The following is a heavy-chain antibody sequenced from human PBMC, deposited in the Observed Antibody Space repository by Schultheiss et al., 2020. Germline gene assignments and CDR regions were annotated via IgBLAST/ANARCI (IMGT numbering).Heavy chain of an antibody. V-gene: IGHV3-72*01. CDR1: GFTFSDHY. D-gene: IGHD4-23*01. CDR2: TRNKANSYTT. CDR3: ALTPLYGGNWANYFDY. J-gene: IGHJ4*02. Sequence: GESLKISCAASGFTFSDHYMDWVRQAPGKGLEWVGRTRNKANSYTTEYAASVKGRFTISRDDSKNSLYLQMNSLKTEDTAVYYCALTPLYGGNWANYFDYWGQGTLVTVSS.